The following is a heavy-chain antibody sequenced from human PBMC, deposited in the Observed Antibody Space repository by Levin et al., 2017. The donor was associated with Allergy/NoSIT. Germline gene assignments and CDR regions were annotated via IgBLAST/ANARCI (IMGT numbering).Heavy chain of an antibody. CDR2: IYYSGST. Sequence: PSETLSLTCTVSGGSISSYYLSWIRQPPGKGLEWIGYIYYSGSTNYNPSLKSRVTISVDTSKNQFSLKLSSVTAADTAVYYCARSGDYYDSRGWPDYWGQGTLVTVSS. CDR1: GGSISSYY. CDR3: ARSGDYYDSRGWPDY. J-gene: IGHJ4*02. D-gene: IGHD3-22*01. V-gene: IGHV4-59*01.